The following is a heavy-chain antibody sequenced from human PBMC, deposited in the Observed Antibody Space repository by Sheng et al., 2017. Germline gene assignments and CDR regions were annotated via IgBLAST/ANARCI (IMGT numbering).Heavy chain of an antibody. CDR3: ARSAAAGRGGSSGFDY. CDR2: ISSSSSYI. CDR1: GFTFSSYS. Sequence: EVQLVESGGGLVKPGGSLXLSCAASGFTFSSYSMNWVRQAPGKGLEWVSSISSSSSYIYYADSVKGRFTISRDNAKNSLYLQMNSLRAEDTAVYYCARSAAAGRGGSSGFDYWGQGTLVTVSS. V-gene: IGHV3-21*01. D-gene: IGHD6-13*01. J-gene: IGHJ4*02.